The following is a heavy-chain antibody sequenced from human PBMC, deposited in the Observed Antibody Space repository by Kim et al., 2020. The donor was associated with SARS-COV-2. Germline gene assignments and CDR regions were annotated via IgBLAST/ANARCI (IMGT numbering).Heavy chain of an antibody. CDR1: LTKYW. CDR3: ARLRIDTYFFDF. Sequence: LTKYWIAWVRQMPGKGLEWMGIIYPGDSDTRYSPSFQGQVTISADKSTNTAYLQWRSLKASDTAIYYCARLRIDTYFFDFWGQGTLVTVSS. D-gene: IGHD2-15*01. CDR2: IYPGDSDT. J-gene: IGHJ4*02. V-gene: IGHV5-51*01.